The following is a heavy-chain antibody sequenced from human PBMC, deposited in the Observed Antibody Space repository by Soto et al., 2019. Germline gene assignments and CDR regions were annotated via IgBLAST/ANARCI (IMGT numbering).Heavy chain of an antibody. CDR1: GFIVSTIY. CDR3: GRDIEY. Sequence: GGSLRLSCAASGFIVSTIYMSWVRQAPGKGLEWVSTIYADGRTYYADSVKGRFTMSRDDVKNTLFLQMNSLRVEDTAVYYCGRDIEYCGQGTLVTVSS. V-gene: IGHV3-66*01. J-gene: IGHJ4*02. CDR2: IYADGRT.